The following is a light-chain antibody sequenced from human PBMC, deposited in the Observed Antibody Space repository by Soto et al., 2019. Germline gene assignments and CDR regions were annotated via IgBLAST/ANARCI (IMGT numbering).Light chain of an antibody. Sequence: QSALTQPASVSGSPGQSITISCTGTSSDVGSYNLVSWYQQHPGKAPKLMIYEVSKRPSGVSNLFSGSKSGNTASLTISGLQAEDEADYYCCSYVGSSTFRNVFGTGTKVTVL. CDR1: SSDVGSYNL. CDR2: EVS. V-gene: IGLV2-23*02. CDR3: CSYVGSSTFRNV. J-gene: IGLJ1*01.